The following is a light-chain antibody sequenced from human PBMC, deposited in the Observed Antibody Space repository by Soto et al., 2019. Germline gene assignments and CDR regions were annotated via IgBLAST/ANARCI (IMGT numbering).Light chain of an antibody. CDR3: AAWDDSLRGV. CDR1: SSNIGSNY. CDR2: RNN. Sequence: QSVLTQPPSASGTPGQRVTISCSGSSSNIGSNYVYWYQQLPGTAPKLLIYRNNQRPSGVPDRFSGSKSGTSASLAISALRSEDEADYYCAAWDDSLRGVFGGGTKLTVL. V-gene: IGLV1-47*01. J-gene: IGLJ2*01.